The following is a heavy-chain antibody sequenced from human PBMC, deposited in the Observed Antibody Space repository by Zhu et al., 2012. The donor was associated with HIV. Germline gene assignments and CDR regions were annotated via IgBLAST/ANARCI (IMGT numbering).Heavy chain of an antibody. CDR3: ARDRRGFGDRYYFDS. D-gene: IGHD2-15*01. V-gene: IGHV4-59*11. CDR1: GDSMNNHF. Sequence: QVQLQESGPGLVKPSETLSLTCSVSGDSMNNHFWSWTRQPPGKGLEWIGYIYYSGSTNYNPSFKSRLTISVDTSRNLFSLKLTSVTAADTAVYYCARDRRGFGDRYYFDSWGQGTLVSVSS. J-gene: IGHJ4*02. CDR2: IYYSGST.